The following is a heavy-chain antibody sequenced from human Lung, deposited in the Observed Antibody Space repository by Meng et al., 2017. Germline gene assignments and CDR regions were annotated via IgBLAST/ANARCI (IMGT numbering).Heavy chain of an antibody. Sequence: HVQLVQSVAELNKPGASFKFPCKASDYPFTGYGVCWVRQAPGQGLEWMAWLGAHPGDTSHAPKFLGRVTVTADTATATAYMELRSLRSDDTAVYYCARGTPGRSYCDYWGLGTLVTVSS. CDR3: ARGTPGRSYCDY. CDR1: DYPFTGYG. CDR2: LGAHPGDT. D-gene: IGHD3-10*01. J-gene: IGHJ4*02. V-gene: IGHV1-18*01.